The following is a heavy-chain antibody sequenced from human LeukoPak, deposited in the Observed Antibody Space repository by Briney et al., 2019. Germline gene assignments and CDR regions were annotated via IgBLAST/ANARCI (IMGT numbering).Heavy chain of an antibody. Sequence: GGSLRLSCAASGFTFSDYYMSWIRQAPGKALEWVSYVSSGSSTIYYADSVKGRFTISRDNAKNSLYLQMNSLRAEDTAVYYCARDKIVGATYFDYWGQGTLVTVSS. D-gene: IGHD1-26*01. CDR1: GFTFSDYY. V-gene: IGHV3-11*04. CDR2: VSSGSSTI. J-gene: IGHJ4*02. CDR3: ARDKIVGATYFDY.